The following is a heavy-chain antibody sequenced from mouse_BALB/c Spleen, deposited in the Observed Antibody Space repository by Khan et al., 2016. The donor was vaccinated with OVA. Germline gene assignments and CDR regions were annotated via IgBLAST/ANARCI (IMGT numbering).Heavy chain of an antibody. V-gene: IGHV5-17*02. CDR1: GFTFSRFG. D-gene: IGHD4-1*01. Sequence: EVQLVESGGGLVQPGGSRKLSCAASGFTFSRFGMHWVRQAPEKGLEWVAYISSGSSSIYYADTVKGRFTISRDNPKNTLFLQMTSLRSEDRAMYYCARDSNIDYWGQGTTLTVSS. J-gene: IGHJ2*01. CDR2: ISSGSSSI. CDR3: ARDSNIDY.